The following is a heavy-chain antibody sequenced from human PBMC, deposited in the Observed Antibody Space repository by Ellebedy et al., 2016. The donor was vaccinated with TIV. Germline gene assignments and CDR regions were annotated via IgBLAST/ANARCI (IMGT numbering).Heavy chain of an antibody. J-gene: IGHJ4*02. Sequence: SETLSLTXSVSGYSISSGDCYWSWIRQPPGEGLEWIGDIDYSGYTYYSPSLKSRLTISVDTSENQVSLKLSSVTAADTAVYYCASSPYGDYGIGYWGQGTLVTVSS. D-gene: IGHD4-17*01. CDR2: IDYSGYT. CDR1: GYSISSGDCY. V-gene: IGHV4-30-4*02. CDR3: ASSPYGDYGIGY.